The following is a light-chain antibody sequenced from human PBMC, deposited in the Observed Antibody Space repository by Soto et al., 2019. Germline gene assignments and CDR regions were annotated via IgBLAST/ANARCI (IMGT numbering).Light chain of an antibody. Sequence: EIVLTQSPATLSLSPGEIATLSCRASQSVGNSLAWYQQKPGQAPRLFIYDASNAATGVPARFSGSGSGTDFTLTISSLEPEDFAVYYCQQRTSWPLTFGGGTKVEIK. CDR2: DAS. CDR1: QSVGNS. V-gene: IGKV3-11*01. J-gene: IGKJ4*01. CDR3: QQRTSWPLT.